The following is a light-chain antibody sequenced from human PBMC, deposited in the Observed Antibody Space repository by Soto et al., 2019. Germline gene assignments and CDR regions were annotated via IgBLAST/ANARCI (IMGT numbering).Light chain of an antibody. V-gene: IGKV3-11*01. Sequence: EIVLTQSPATLSLSPGERATLSCRASQSVSSYLAWYQQKPGQAPRLLIYDASNRATGIPARFSGSGSGTDFTLTISSLEPEDFAVYYCQQRSNWPRPLTFDGGTKVDIK. CDR1: QSVSSY. J-gene: IGKJ4*01. CDR3: QQRSNWPRPLT. CDR2: DAS.